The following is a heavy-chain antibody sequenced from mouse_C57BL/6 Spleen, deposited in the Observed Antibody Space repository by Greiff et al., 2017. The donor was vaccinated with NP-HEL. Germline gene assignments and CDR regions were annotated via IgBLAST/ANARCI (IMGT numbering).Heavy chain of an antibody. V-gene: IGHV1-18*01. CDR1: GYTFTDYN. CDR2: INPNNGGT. Sequence: EVQLQESGPELVKPGASVKIPCKASGYTFTDYNMDWVKQSHGKSLEWIGDINPNNGGTIYNQKFKGKATLTVDKSSSTAYMELRSLTSEDTAVYYCARGYYYGSRLYAMDYWSQGTSVTVSS. CDR3: ARGYYYGSRLYAMDY. J-gene: IGHJ4*01. D-gene: IGHD1-1*01.